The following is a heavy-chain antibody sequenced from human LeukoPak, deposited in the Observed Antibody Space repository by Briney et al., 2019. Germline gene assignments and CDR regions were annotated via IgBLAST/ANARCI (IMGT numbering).Heavy chain of an antibody. CDR2: IYSGGST. J-gene: IGHJ6*03. CDR1: GFTVSSNY. CDR3: ARDPAVGPWYYYYMDV. D-gene: IGHD1-26*01. V-gene: IGHV3-53*01. Sequence: PGGSLRLSCAASGFTVSSNYMSWVRQAPGKGLEWGSVIYSGGSTYYADSVKGRFTISRDNSKNTLYLQMNSLRAEDTAVYYCARDPAVGPWYYYYMDVWGKGTTVTVSS.